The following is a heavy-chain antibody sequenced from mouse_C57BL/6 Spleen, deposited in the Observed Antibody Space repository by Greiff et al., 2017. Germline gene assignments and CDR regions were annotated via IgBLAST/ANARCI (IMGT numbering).Heavy chain of an antibody. J-gene: IGHJ1*03. CDR2: INPNYGTT. CDR3: ARGATMVTTWYFDV. V-gene: IGHV1-39*01. CDR1: GYSFTDYN. D-gene: IGHD2-2*01. Sequence: LLESGPELVKPGASVKISCKASGYSFTDYNMNWVKQSNGKSLEWIGVINPNYGTTSYNQKFKGKATLTVDQSSSTAYMQLNSLTSEDSAVYYCARGATMVTTWYFDVWGTGTTVTVSS.